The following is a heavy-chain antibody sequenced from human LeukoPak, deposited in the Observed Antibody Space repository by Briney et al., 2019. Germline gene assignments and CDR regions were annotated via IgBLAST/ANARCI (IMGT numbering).Heavy chain of an antibody. CDR1: GGSISSGGYY. Sequence: SETLSLTCTVSGGSISSGGYYWSWIRQHPGKGLEWIGYIYYSGSTYYNPSLKSRVTISVDTSKNQFSLKLSSVTAADTAVYYCARLGIHGDAFDIWGQGTMVTVSS. CDR3: ARLGIHGDAFDI. D-gene: IGHD6-13*01. J-gene: IGHJ3*02. CDR2: IYYSGST. V-gene: IGHV4-31*03.